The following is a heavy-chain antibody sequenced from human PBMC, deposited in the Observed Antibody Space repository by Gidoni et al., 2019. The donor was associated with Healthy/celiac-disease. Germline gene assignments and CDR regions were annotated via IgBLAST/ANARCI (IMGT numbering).Heavy chain of an antibody. D-gene: IGHD3-3*01. CDR3: ARSPSPTLWSGYLRP. CDR2: IIPIFGTA. Sequence: QVQLVQSGAEVKKPGSAVKVYCKASGGTFSSYAISWVRQAPGQGLEWRGGIIPIFGTANYAQKFQGRVTITADESTSTAYMALSSLRSEDTAVYYCARSPSPTLWSGYLRPWGQGTLVTVSS. J-gene: IGHJ5*02. V-gene: IGHV1-69*01. CDR1: GGTFSSYA.